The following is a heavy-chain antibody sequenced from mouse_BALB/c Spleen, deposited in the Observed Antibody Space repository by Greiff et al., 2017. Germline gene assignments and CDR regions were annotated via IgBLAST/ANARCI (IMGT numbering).Heavy chain of an antibody. Sequence: EVMLVESGAELVKPGASVKLSCTASGFNIKDTYMHWVKQRPEQGLEWIGRIDPANGNTKYDPKFQGKATITADTSSNTAYLQLSSLTSEDTAVYYCARWLLRAMDYWGQGTSVTVSS. J-gene: IGHJ4*01. CDR3: ARWLLRAMDY. D-gene: IGHD2-3*01. V-gene: IGHV14-3*02. CDR2: IDPANGNT. CDR1: GFNIKDTY.